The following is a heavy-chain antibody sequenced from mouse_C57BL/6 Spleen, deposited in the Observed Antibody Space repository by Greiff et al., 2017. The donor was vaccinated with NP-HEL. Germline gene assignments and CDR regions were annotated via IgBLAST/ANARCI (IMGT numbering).Heavy chain of an antibody. J-gene: IGHJ4*01. CDR2: IYPRSGNT. Sequence: QVQLQQSGAELARPGASVKPSCKASGYTFTSYGISWVKQRTGQGLEWIGEIYPRSGNTYYNEKFKGKATLTSDKSSSTAYMELRSLTSEDSAVYFCAREGNYYDQGGYALDYWGQGTSVTVSS. CDR3: AREGNYYDQGGYALDY. V-gene: IGHV1-81*01. D-gene: IGHD2-4*01. CDR1: GYTFTSYG.